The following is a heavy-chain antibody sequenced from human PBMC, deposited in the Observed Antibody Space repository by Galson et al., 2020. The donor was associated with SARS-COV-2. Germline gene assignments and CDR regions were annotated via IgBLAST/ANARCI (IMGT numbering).Heavy chain of an antibody. J-gene: IGHJ6*03. CDR2: IRYDGTNA. V-gene: IGHV3-30*02. CDR1: GFTFRDYG. D-gene: IGHD3-3*01. CDR3: AKVRYHHFVSGDEAYYSYYYMDV. Sequence: HSGGSLRLSCAGSGFTFRDYGMHWVRQVPGKGLEWVAFIRYDGTNAHYAASVKGRFTISRDNYENTLYLSMSSLRPEDTGLYYCAKVRYHHFVSGDEAYYSYYYMDVWGNGTTVTISS.